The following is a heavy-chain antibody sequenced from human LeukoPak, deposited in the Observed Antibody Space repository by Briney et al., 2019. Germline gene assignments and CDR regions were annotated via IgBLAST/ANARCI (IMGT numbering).Heavy chain of an antibody. Sequence: GESLQISCKGSGYSFTSYWIGWVRQMPGKGLEWMGIIYPGDSDTRYSPSFQGQVTISADKSISTAYLQWSSLKASDTAMYYCARGMATIGEIFGYWGQGTLVTVSS. V-gene: IGHV5-51*01. D-gene: IGHD5-24*01. CDR1: GYSFTSYW. J-gene: IGHJ4*02. CDR3: ARGMATIGEIFGY. CDR2: IYPGDSDT.